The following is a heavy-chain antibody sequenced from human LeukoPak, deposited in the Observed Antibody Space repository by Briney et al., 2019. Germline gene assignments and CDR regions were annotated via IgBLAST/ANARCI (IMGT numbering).Heavy chain of an antibody. Sequence: ASVKVSCKASGYTFTSYGISWVRQAPGQGLEWMGWISVYNGNTNYAQKLQGRVTMTTDTSTSTAYMELTSLRSEDAAIYYCARAYGGQDSYYFYYYMDVWGKGTTVTISS. CDR3: ARAYGGQDSYYFYYYMDV. D-gene: IGHD4-23*01. J-gene: IGHJ6*03. V-gene: IGHV1-18*01. CDR2: ISVYNGNT. CDR1: GYTFTSYG.